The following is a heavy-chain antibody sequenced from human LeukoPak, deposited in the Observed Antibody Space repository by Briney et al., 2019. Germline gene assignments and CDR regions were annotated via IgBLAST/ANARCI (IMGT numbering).Heavy chain of an antibody. D-gene: IGHD6-13*01. J-gene: IGHJ4*02. CDR1: GGSISSYC. CDR3: ARDVNRGSSWAFDY. Sequence: PSETLSLTCTVSGGSISSYCWSWIRQPAGKGLEWIGRIYTSGSTNYNPSLKSRVTMSVDTSKNQFSLKLSSVTAADTAVYYCARDVNRGSSWAFDYWGQGTLVTVSS. V-gene: IGHV4-4*07. CDR2: IYTSGST.